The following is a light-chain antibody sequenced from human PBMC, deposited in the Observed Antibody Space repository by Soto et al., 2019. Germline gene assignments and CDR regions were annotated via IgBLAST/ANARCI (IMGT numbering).Light chain of an antibody. Sequence: EIVLTQSPGTLSLSPGERATLSCRTSQSVSSSSLAWYQQKPGQAPRLLIYGASTRATGIPDSFSGSGSGTDVTLTISRLEPEDFAVYYCQQYGSSPTTFGQGTKVEIK. CDR3: QQYGSSPTT. V-gene: IGKV3-20*01. CDR2: GAS. J-gene: IGKJ1*01. CDR1: QSVSSSS.